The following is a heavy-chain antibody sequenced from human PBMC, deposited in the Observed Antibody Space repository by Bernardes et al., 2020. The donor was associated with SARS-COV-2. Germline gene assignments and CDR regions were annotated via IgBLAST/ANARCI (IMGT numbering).Heavy chain of an antibody. Sequence: GGSLRLSCVASGFTFRSYGMHWVRQAPGKGLEWVALIRYDGNNKYYADSVRGRFTISRDNSKNTLHLQMNSLRVEDTAVYYCARDETGLDYWGQGTLVTVSS. CDR2: IRYDGNNK. CDR1: GFTFRSYG. V-gene: IGHV3-33*08. CDR3: ARDETGLDY. J-gene: IGHJ4*02.